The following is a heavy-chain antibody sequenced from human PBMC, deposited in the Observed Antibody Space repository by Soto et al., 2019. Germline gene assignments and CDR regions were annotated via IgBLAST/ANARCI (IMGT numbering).Heavy chain of an antibody. J-gene: IGHJ4*02. D-gene: IGHD3-16*01. V-gene: IGHV1-2*02. CDR1: GYTFTDYF. CDR2: VNPDTGVA. CDR3: ARDPIRGGVPYFFDF. Sequence: GASVKVSCKASGYTFTDYFVHWVLLAPGQGLEWMGWVNPDTGVATFPQKFQGRVTVTRDASINTDYMELTHLTSEDTGIYYCARDPIRGGVPYFFDFWGRGTQVTVSS.